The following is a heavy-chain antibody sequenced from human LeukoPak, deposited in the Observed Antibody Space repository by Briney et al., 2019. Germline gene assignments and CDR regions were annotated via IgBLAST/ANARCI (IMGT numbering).Heavy chain of an antibody. D-gene: IGHD1-26*01. CDR1: GGSITSSSYY. CDR2: IYYSGST. J-gene: IGHJ4*02. V-gene: IGHV4-39*01. CDR3: ARLRVGATPVY. Sequence: PSETLSLTCTASGGSITSSSYYWGWIRQPPGKGLEWIGSIYYSGSTYYNPSLKSRVTISVDTSKNQFSLKLSSVTAADTAVYYCARLRVGATPVYWGQGTLVTVSS.